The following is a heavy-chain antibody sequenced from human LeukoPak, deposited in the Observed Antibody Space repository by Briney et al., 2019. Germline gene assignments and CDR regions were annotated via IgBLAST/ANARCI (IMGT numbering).Heavy chain of an antibody. D-gene: IGHD3-10*01. Sequence: PSETPSLTCAVSGGSFSGYYWTWIRQPPGKGLEWIGEIDNSGRTNYNPSLKSRLTISVDTSKDQFSLRLSSVTAADSAVYYCARGPPPMFRGLIRRFENGSWGQGTLVTVSS. V-gene: IGHV4-34*01. J-gene: IGHJ5*02. CDR3: ARGPPPMFRGLIRRFENGS. CDR1: GGSFSGYY. CDR2: IDNSGRT.